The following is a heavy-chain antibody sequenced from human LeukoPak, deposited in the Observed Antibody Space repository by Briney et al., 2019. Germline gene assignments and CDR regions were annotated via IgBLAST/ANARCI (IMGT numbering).Heavy chain of an antibody. V-gene: IGHV4-59*01. CDR2: IYYSGST. J-gene: IGHJ3*02. Sequence: SETLSLTGTVSGGSISSYYWGWIRQPPGKGLKWIGYIYYSGSTNDNPSLKRRVTISVDTSTNQFSLKLSSVTAADTPVYYCARGYSSSFPDNWGQGTMVTVSS. CDR3: ARGYSSSFPDN. CDR1: GGSISSYY. D-gene: IGHD6-13*01.